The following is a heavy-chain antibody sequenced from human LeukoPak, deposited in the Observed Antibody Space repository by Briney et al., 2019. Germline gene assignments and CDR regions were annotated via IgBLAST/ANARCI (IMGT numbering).Heavy chain of an antibody. J-gene: IGHJ5*02. D-gene: IGHD2-2*01. V-gene: IGHV4-38-2*01. Sequence: PSETLSLTCAVSGYSTSSGYYWGWLRPPPGKGLEWIGNIYHSGSTYYNTSLTSRVTISLDTSKNQFSLKLSSVTAADTAMYYCARRDQRNWFDPWGQGTLVTVSS. CDR3: ARRDQRNWFDP. CDR1: GYSTSSGYY. CDR2: IYHSGST.